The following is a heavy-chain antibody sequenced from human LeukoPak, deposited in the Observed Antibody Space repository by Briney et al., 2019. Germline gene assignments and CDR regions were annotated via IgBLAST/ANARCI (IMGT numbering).Heavy chain of an antibody. Sequence: GASVKVSCKASGYSFTGYYMHWLRQAPGQGLEWMGWISAYNGNTNYAQKLQGRVTMTTDTSTSTAYMELRSLRSDDTAVYYCARGDYYDSSGLGGGNWGQGTLVTVSS. CDR2: ISAYNGNT. J-gene: IGHJ4*02. CDR1: GYSFTGYY. D-gene: IGHD3-22*01. CDR3: ARGDYYDSSGLGGGN. V-gene: IGHV1-18*01.